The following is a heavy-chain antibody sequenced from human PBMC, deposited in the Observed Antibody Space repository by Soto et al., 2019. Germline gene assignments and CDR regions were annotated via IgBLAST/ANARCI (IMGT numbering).Heavy chain of an antibody. V-gene: IGHV1-69*12. Sequence: QVQLVQSGAEVKKPGSSVKVSCKASGGTFSSYAISWVRQAPGQGLEWMGGISPIFGTANYAQKFQGRVTITADESTSTAYMELSSLRSEDRAVYYCARSVLRFLEWRYYYGMDVWGQGTTVTVSS. J-gene: IGHJ6*02. D-gene: IGHD3-3*01. CDR2: ISPIFGTA. CDR1: GGTFSSYA. CDR3: ARSVLRFLEWRYYYGMDV.